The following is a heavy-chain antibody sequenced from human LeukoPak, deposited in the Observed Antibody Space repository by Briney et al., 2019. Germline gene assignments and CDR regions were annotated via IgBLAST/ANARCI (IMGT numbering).Heavy chain of an antibody. J-gene: IGHJ4*02. Sequence: GGSLRLSCAASGFTFSNYGMHWVRQAPGKGLEWVAFIRYDGSNKYHADSVKGRFTISRDNSKSTLYIQMNSLRAEDTAVYYCARAKPKNMVRGLIMRRESRYYFDYWGQGTLVTVSS. CDR1: GFTFSNYG. CDR2: IRYDGSNK. CDR3: ARAKPKNMVRGLIMRRESRYYFDY. D-gene: IGHD3-10*01. V-gene: IGHV3-30*02.